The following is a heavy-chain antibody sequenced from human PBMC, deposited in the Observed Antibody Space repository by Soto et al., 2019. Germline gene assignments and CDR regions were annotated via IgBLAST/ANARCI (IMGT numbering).Heavy chain of an antibody. CDR1: GGSISSSNW. CDR3: ARVRTTLDFYYYYMDD. J-gene: IGHJ6*03. V-gene: IGHV4-4*02. CDR2: IYHSGST. D-gene: IGHD3-10*01. Sequence: PSETLSLTCAVSGGSISSSNWWSWVRQPPGKGLEWIGEIYHSGSTNYNPSLKSRVTIAVDKSKNQFSLKLSSVTAADTAVYYCARVRTTLDFYYYYMDDWRIETTLTVSS.